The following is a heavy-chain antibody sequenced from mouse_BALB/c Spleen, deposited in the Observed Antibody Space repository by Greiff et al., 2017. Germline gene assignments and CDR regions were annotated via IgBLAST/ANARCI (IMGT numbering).Heavy chain of an antibody. J-gene: IGHJ1*01. Sequence: VKLMESGPGILQPSQTLSLTCSFSGFSLSTSGMGVSWIRQPSGKGLEWLAHIYWDDDKRYNPSLKSRLTISKDTSRNQVFLKITSVDTADTATYYCARSTVVGYFDVWGAGTTVTVSS. V-gene: IGHV8-12*01. CDR1: GFSLSTSGMG. D-gene: IGHD1-1*01. CDR3: ARSTVVGYFDV. CDR2: IYWDDDK.